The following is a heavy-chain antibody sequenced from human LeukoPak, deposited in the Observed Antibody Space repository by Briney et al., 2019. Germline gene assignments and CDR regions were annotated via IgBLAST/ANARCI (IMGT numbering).Heavy chain of an antibody. CDR3: ARSWGVWFGELLSPNWFDP. CDR1: GGSISSYY. V-gene: IGHV4-4*07. J-gene: IGHJ5*02. CDR2: IYTSGST. Sequence: SETLSLTCTVSGGSISSYYWSWIRQPAGKGLEWIGRIYTSGSTNYNPSLKSRVTISVDTSKNQFSLKLSSVTAADTAVYYCARSWGVWFGELLSPNWFDPWGQGTLVTVSS. D-gene: IGHD3-10*01.